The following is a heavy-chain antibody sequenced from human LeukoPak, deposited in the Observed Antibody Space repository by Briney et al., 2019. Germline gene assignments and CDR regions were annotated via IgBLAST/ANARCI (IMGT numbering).Heavy chain of an antibody. CDR3: AREPSGNFGQLVSSAEYFQH. CDR1: GFTFSNYA. J-gene: IGHJ1*01. Sequence: HPGGSLRLSCATSGFTFSNYAIHWVRQAPGKGLEWVADISIDGDNEYADSVRGRFMISRDNSKNTVYLQMNSLTIEDTAVYYCAREPSGNFGQLVSSAEYFQHWGQGTRVTVSS. V-gene: IGHV3-30-3*01. CDR2: ISIDGDN. D-gene: IGHD5/OR15-5a*01.